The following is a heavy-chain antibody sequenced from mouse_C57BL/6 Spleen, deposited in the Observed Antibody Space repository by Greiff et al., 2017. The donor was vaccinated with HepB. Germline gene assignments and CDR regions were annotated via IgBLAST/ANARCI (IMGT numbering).Heavy chain of an antibody. V-gene: IGHV5-17*01. CDR3: AMGYYGNFDY. Sequence: EVQRVESGGGLVKPGGSLKLSCAASGFTFSDYGMHWVRQAPEKGLEWVAYISSGSSTIYYADTVKGRFTISRDKAKNTLFLQMTSLRSEDTAMYYCAMGYYGNFDYWGKGTTLTVSS. CDR1: GFTFSDYG. CDR2: ISSGSSTI. J-gene: IGHJ2*01. D-gene: IGHD1-1*01.